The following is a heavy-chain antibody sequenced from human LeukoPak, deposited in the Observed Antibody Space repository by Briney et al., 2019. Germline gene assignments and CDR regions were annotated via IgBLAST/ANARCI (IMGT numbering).Heavy chain of an antibody. CDR1: GYTFTSYG. CDR3: VRDERGSGYYNDAFDI. CDR2: ICAYNGNT. D-gene: IGHD3-22*01. Sequence: ASVKVSCKASGYTFTSYGISWVRQAPGQGLEWMGWICAYNGNTNYAQKLQGRVTMTTDTSTSTAYMELRSLRSEDTAVYYCVRDERGSGYYNDAFDIWGQGTMVTVSS. J-gene: IGHJ3*02. V-gene: IGHV1-18*01.